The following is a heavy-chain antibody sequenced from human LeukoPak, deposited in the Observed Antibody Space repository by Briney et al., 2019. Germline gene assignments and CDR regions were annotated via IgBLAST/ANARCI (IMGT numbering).Heavy chain of an antibody. CDR1: GGSISSYC. CDR2: MFYGGST. Sequence: PSETLSLTCTVSGGSISSYCWSWIRQAPGKGLEWVGYMFYGGSTNYNPSLKSRVTISVDTSKNQFSLNLGSVTAADTAVYYCARSSGPYHLLPFDNWGQGTMVTVSS. V-gene: IGHV4-59*01. D-gene: IGHD2-2*01. CDR3: ARSSGPYHLLPFDN. J-gene: IGHJ3*02.